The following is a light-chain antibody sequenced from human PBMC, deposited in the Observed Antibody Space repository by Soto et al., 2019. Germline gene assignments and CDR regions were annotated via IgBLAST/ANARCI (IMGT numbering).Light chain of an antibody. Sequence: DIVLTQSPATLSLSPGERATLSCRASQSVSSNLAWYQQKPGQAPRLLIYGASTRATGIPARFSGSGSGTEFTLTISSLQSEDFAVYYCQHYNNWPPWTFGQGTKVDI. J-gene: IGKJ1*01. V-gene: IGKV3-15*01. CDR3: QHYNNWPPWT. CDR1: QSVSSN. CDR2: GAS.